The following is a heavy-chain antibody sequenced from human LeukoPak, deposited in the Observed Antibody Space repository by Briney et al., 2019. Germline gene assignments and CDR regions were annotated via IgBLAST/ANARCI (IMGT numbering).Heavy chain of an antibody. V-gene: IGHV1-24*01. CDR3: ARDRGSGSYYTPYNWFDP. J-gene: IGHJ5*02. CDR2: FDPEDDER. D-gene: IGHD3-10*01. CDR1: EYTLSELS. Sequence: APVKVSCTVSEYTLSELSMHWVRQAPGKGLEWMGGFDPEDDERVYAQKFQGRVTMTEDTSTDTAYMELSSLRSEDTAVYYCARDRGSGSYYTPYNWFDPWGQGTLVTVSS.